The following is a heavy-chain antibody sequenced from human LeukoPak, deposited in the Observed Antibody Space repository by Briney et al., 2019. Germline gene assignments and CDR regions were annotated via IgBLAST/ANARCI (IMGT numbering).Heavy chain of an antibody. J-gene: IGHJ5*02. V-gene: IGHV1-69*05. CDR1: GGTFTSYA. D-gene: IGHD2-21*01. CDR3: ARHTIVAQNWFDP. Sequence: ASVKVSCKASGGTFTSYAISWVRQAPGQGLEWMGRIIPIFGTANYAQKFQGRVTITTDESTSTAYMELSSLRSEDTAVYYCARHTIVAQNWFDPWGQGTPVTVSS. CDR2: IIPIFGTA.